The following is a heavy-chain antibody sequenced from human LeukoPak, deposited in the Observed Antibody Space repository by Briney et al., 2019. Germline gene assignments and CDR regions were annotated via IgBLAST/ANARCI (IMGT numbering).Heavy chain of an antibody. CDR1: GFTFSSYA. Sequence: PGGSLRLSCAASGFTFSSYAMHWVRQAPGKVLEWVAVISYDGSNKYYADSVKGRFTISRDNSKNTLYLQMNSLRAEDTAVYYCARHRRIAVAVDAFDIWGQGTMVTVSS. CDR3: ARHRRIAVAVDAFDI. CDR2: ISYDGSNK. J-gene: IGHJ3*02. D-gene: IGHD6-19*01. V-gene: IGHV3-30*04.